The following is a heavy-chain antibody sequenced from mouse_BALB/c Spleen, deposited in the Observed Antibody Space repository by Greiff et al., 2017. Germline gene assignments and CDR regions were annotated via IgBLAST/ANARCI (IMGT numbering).Heavy chain of an antibody. D-gene: IGHD1-1*01. V-gene: IGHV5-6-4*01. CDR2: ISSGGSYT. J-gene: IGHJ2*01. CDR1: GFTFSSYT. CDR3: ARHGTTVVATDYFDY. Sequence: DVKLVESGGGLVKPGGSLKLSCAASGFTFSSYTMSWVRQTPEKRLEWVATISSGGSYTYYPDSVKGRFTISRDNAKNTLYLQMSSLKSEDTAMYYCARHGTTVVATDYFDYWGQGTTLTVSS.